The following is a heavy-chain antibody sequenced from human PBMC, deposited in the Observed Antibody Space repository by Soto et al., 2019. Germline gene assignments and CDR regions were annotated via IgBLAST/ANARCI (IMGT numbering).Heavy chain of an antibody. CDR1: GYTFSVYH. Sequence: QVHLVQSGAEVKQPGASVKVSCKASGYTFSVYHMHWVRQAPGQGLEWMGWVHPNSGGTNYAQSFEGRVTMTRDTSINTAYMELGRLTSDDTAVYYCAKDLQRGMDVWGQGTTVTVSS. J-gene: IGHJ6*02. V-gene: IGHV1-2*02. CDR2: VHPNSGGT. CDR3: AKDLQRGMDV. D-gene: IGHD1-1*01.